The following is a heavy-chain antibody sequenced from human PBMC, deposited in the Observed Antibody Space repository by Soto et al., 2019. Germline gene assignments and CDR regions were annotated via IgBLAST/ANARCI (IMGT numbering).Heavy chain of an antibody. D-gene: IGHD6-19*01. Sequence: PGGSLRLSCAASGFTFTSYAMSWVRQAPGKGLEWVSSISGSGDSIHYADSVKGRFTISRDNSKNTLYLQMNSLRAEDTAVYYCAPLAVAGPSFDYWGQGTLVTVSS. CDR2: ISGSGDSI. CDR1: GFTFTSYA. V-gene: IGHV3-23*01. CDR3: APLAVAGPSFDY. J-gene: IGHJ4*02.